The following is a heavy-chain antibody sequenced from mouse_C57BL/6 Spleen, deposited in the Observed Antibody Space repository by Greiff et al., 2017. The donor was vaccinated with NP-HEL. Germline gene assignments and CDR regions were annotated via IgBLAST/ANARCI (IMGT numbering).Heavy chain of an antibody. D-gene: IGHD1-1*01. Sequence: EVKLVESGGGLVKPGGSLKLSCAASGFTFSDYGMHWVRQAPEKGLEWVAYISSGSSTIYYADTVKGRFTIARDNAKNTLFLQMTSLRSEDTAMYYCARWGLLRYYYAMDYWGQGTSVTVSS. J-gene: IGHJ4*01. CDR2: ISSGSSTI. V-gene: IGHV5-17*01. CDR1: GFTFSDYG. CDR3: ARWGLLRYYYAMDY.